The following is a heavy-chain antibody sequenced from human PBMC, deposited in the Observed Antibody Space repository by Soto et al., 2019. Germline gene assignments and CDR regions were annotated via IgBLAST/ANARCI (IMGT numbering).Heavy chain of an antibody. J-gene: IGHJ6*02. CDR3: ATGGIGYYLGNYGMDV. V-gene: IGHV3-15*07. CDR1: GINFSNAW. Sequence: EMQLVESGGGLVKPGGSLRLSCEVSGINFSNAWMHWVRQAPGKGLEWVGRIKRKTDGGTADYATPVKDRFTILRDDSENTLYLQMNSLKTEDTAVYYCATGGIGYYLGNYGMDVWGQGTTVTVSS. CDR2: IKRKTDGGTA. D-gene: IGHD3-3*01.